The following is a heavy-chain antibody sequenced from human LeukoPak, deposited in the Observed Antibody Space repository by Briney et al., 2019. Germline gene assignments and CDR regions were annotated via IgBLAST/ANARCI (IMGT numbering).Heavy chain of an antibody. V-gene: IGHV3-30-3*01. CDR3: ARGRGDGSGSLDY. CDR2: ISYDGSNI. D-gene: IGHD3-10*01. Sequence: GGSLRLSCAAAGFTFSTYAMHWVRQAPGTGLEWVAVISYDGSNIYYADSVKGRFTISRDNSKNTLYLQMNSLRPEDTAVYYCARGRGDGSGSLDYWGQGTLVTVSS. J-gene: IGHJ4*02. CDR1: GFTFSTYA.